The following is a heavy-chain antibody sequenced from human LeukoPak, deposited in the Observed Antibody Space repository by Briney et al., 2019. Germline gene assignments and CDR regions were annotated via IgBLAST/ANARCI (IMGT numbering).Heavy chain of an antibody. CDR2: IYPGDSDT. CDR1: GYIFISYW. CDR3: ARSGYSGYETDY. V-gene: IGHV5-51*01. Sequence: EESLKISCKGSGYIFISYWIAWVRQMPGKGLEWMGIIYPGDSDTRYSPSFQGQVTISADKSITTAYLQWDSLKASDTAMYYCARSGYSGYETDYWGQGTLVTVSS. J-gene: IGHJ4*02. D-gene: IGHD5-12*01.